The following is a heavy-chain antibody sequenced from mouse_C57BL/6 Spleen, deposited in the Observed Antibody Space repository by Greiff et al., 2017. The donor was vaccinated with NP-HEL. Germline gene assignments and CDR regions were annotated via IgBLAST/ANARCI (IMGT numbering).Heavy chain of an antibody. D-gene: IGHD2-3*01. CDR1: GYTFTSYG. V-gene: IGHV1-81*01. J-gene: IGHJ4*01. CDR3: ARRIYDGYYGMDY. CDR2: IYPRSGNT. Sequence: QVHVKQSGAELARPGASVKLSCKASGYTFTSYGISWVKQRTGQGLEWIGEIYPRSGNTYYNEKFKGKATLTADKSSSTAYMELRSLTSEDSAVYFCARRIYDGYYGMDYWGQGTSVTVSS.